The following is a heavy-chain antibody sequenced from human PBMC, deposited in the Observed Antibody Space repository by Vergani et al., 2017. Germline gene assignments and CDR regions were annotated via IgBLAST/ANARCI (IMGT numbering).Heavy chain of an antibody. CDR3: AREGTIFGVDAYYYYYGMDV. CDR1: GYSFTSYW. CDR2: IYPGDSDT. J-gene: IGHJ6*02. V-gene: IGHV5-51*01. Sequence: EVQLVQSGAEVKKPGESLKISCKGSGYSFTSYWIGWVRQMPGKGLEWMGIIYPGDSDTRYSPSFQGQVTISADKSISTAYLQWSSLKASDTAMYYCAREGTIFGVDAYYYYYGMDVWGQGTTVTVSS. D-gene: IGHD3-3*01.